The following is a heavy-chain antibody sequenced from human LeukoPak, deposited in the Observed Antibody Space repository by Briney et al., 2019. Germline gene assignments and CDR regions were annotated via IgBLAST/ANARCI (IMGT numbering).Heavy chain of an antibody. V-gene: IGHV5-51*01. D-gene: IGHD2-15*01. Sequence: SGESLKISCKGSGYSFTSYWIGWVRQMPGKGLEWMGIIYPGDSDTRYSPSFQGQVTISADKSISTAYLQWSSLKASDTAMYYCARSDCSGGSCYDGDYWYFDLWGRGTLVTVSS. CDR3: ARSDCSGGSCYDGDYWYFDL. CDR2: IYPGDSDT. CDR1: GYSFTSYW. J-gene: IGHJ2*01.